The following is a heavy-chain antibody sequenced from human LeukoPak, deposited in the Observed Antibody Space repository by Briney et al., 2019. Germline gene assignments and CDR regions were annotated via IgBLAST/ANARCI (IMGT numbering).Heavy chain of an antibody. CDR1: GFTFGDYA. D-gene: IGHD6-13*01. Sequence: GEPLRLSCTVAGFTFGDYAMTWVRQAPGKGLEWVGLIRSKAYGGTTEYGASVKGRFSISRDDSKSIAYLQMNSLKIEDTAVYYCTRARRADSYCDFWGQGTLVTVSS. CDR2: IRSKAYGGTT. J-gene: IGHJ4*02. CDR3: TRARRADSYCDF. V-gene: IGHV3-49*04.